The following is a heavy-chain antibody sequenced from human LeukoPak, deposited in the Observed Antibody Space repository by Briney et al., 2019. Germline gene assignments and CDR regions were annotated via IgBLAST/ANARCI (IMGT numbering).Heavy chain of an antibody. V-gene: IGHV1-24*01. CDR3: ATALYDYVWGSYPLYYFDY. CDR2: FDPEDGET. D-gene: IGHD3-16*02. CDR1: GYTLTELS. J-gene: IGHJ4*02. Sequence: ASVKVSCKVSGYTLTELSMHWVRQAPGKGLEWMGGFDPEDGETIYAQKFQGRVTMTEDTSTDTAYMELSSLRSEDTAVYCCATALYDYVWGSYPLYYFDYWGQGTLVTVSS.